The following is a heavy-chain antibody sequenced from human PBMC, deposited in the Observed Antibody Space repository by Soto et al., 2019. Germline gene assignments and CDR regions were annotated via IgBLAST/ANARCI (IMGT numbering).Heavy chain of an antibody. D-gene: IGHD3-22*01. CDR3: AREYYDSSGATDAFDI. V-gene: IGHV3-33*01. J-gene: IGHJ3*02. CDR1: GFTFSSYA. Sequence: SLRLSCAASGFTFSSYAMHWVRQAPGKGLEWVAVIWYDGSNKYYADSVKGRFTISRDNSKNTLYLQMNSLRAEDTAVYYCAREYYDSSGATDAFDIWGQGTMVTVSS. CDR2: IWYDGSNK.